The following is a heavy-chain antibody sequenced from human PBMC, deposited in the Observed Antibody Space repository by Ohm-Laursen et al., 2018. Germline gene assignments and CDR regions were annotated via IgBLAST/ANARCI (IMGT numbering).Heavy chain of an antibody. CDR3: VRGLADGVHLN. V-gene: IGHV3-66*01. J-gene: IGHJ4*02. CDR2: IYTGDIT. D-gene: IGHD4-17*01. Sequence: SLRLSCAASGFTFSSYGMHWARQAPGKGLEWVSVIYTGDITSYADSVKGRFTISRDISKNALYLHMNSLRAEDRGVYYCVRGLADGVHLNWGQGTLVAVSS. CDR1: GFTFSSYG.